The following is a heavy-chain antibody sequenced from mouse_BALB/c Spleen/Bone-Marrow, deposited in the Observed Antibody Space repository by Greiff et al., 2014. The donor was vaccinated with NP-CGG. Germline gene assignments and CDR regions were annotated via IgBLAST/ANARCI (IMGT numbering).Heavy chain of an antibody. CDR3: ARFRYDRYFDV. CDR2: IYPYNGGT. V-gene: IGHV1S29*02. J-gene: IGHJ1*01. Sequence: VQLQQSGPELVKPGASVKISCKASGYTFTDYNMHWVKQSHGKSLEWIGYIYPYNGGTGYNQKFKSKGTLTVDNSSSTAYMELRSLTSEDSAVYYCARFRYDRYFDVWGAGTTVTVSS. D-gene: IGHD2-14*01. CDR1: GYTFTDYN.